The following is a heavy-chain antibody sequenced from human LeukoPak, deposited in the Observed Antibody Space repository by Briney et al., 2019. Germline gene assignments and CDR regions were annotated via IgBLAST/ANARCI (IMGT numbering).Heavy chain of an antibody. CDR3: ASAPHHYYLAV. V-gene: IGHV4-59*08. CDR2: DHYGGGT. Sequence: SETLSLTCTVSGASMINTYWTWIRQPPGRGLEWIGYDHYGGGTNYNPSLNSRVTISIDTTKNHVSLKLRSVTAADTAVYYCASAPHHYYLAVWGKGTTVSVSS. CDR1: GASMINTY. J-gene: IGHJ6*03.